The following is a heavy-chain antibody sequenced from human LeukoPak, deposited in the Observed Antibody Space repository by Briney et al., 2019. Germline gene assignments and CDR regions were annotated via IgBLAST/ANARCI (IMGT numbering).Heavy chain of an antibody. J-gene: IGHJ4*02. CDR3: ARVPAGGAYDSRAEFDY. V-gene: IGHV1-2*02. D-gene: IGHD3-22*01. CDR2: INPNSGGT. Sequence: GASVKVSCKASGYTFTGYYMHWVRQAPGQGLEWMGWINPNSGGTNYAQKFQGRVTMTRDTSISTAYMELSRLRSDDTAVYYCARVPAGGAYDSRAEFDYWGQGTLVTVSS. CDR1: GYTFTGYY.